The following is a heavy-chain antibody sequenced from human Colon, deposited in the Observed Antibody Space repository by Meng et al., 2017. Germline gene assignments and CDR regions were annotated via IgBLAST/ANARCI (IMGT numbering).Heavy chain of an antibody. Sequence: GGSLRLSCAASGFTFSDHYMDWVRQAPGKGLEWIGRTINKANSYTTEYAASVKSRFTISRDYSKNSLYLQMNSLKTEDTAVYYCTRVSSAANVFDYWGQGTMVTVSS. D-gene: IGHD2-15*01. V-gene: IGHV3-72*01. CDR1: GFTFSDHY. J-gene: IGHJ4*02. CDR2: TINKANSYTT. CDR3: TRVSSAANVFDY.